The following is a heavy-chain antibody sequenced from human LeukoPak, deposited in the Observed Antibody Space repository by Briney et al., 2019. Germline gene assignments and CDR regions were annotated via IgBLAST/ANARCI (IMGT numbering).Heavy chain of an antibody. V-gene: IGHV3-48*01. CDR3: ARHRIVGATVWHRPYNWFDP. CDR2: ISSSSSTI. J-gene: IGHJ5*02. Sequence: PGGSLSLSCAASGFTFSSYSMNWVRQAPGKGLEWVSYISSSSSTIYYADAVKGRFTISRDNAKNSLYLQMNSLRAEDTAVYYCARHRIVGATVWHRPYNWFDPWGQGTLVTVSS. D-gene: IGHD1-26*01. CDR1: GFTFSSYS.